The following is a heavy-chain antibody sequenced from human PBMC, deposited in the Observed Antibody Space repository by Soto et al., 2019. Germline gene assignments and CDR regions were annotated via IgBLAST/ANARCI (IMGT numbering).Heavy chain of an antibody. D-gene: IGHD5-18*01. J-gene: IGHJ6*03. Sequence: ASVNVSCKASGYTFTSYGISCVRQAPGQGLEWMGWINAGNGNTKYSQKFQGRVTITRDTSASTAYMELSSLRSEDTAVYYCARVPSYGYFSYMDVWGKGTTVTVSS. CDR3: ARVPSYGYFSYMDV. CDR1: GYTFTSYG. V-gene: IGHV1-3*01. CDR2: INAGNGNT.